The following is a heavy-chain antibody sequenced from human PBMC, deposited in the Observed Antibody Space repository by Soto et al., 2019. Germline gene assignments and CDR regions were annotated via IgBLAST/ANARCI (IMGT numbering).Heavy chain of an antibody. CDR2: ISGSGGST. CDR1: GFTFSSYA. CDR3: ARMGIERRYFDL. D-gene: IGHD6-25*01. Sequence: EVQLLESGGGLVQPGGALRLSCAASGFTFSSYAMSWVRQAPGKGLEWVSAISGSGGSTYYADSVKGRFTISRDNSKNTLYLQMISLRAEDTAVYYCARMGIERRYFDLWGRGTLVTVSS. V-gene: IGHV3-23*01. J-gene: IGHJ2*01.